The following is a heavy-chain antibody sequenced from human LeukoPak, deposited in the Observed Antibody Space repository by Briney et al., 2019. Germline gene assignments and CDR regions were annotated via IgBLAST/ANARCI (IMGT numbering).Heavy chain of an antibody. CDR2: IWYDGSNK. Sequence: GRSLRLSCAASGFTFSSYGMHWVRQAPGKGLEWVAVIWYDGSNKYYADSVKGRFTISRDNAKNSLYLQMNSLRAEDTAVYYCARVYYYDSSGYPSYFDYWGQGTLVTVSS. J-gene: IGHJ4*02. V-gene: IGHV3-33*01. D-gene: IGHD3-22*01. CDR1: GFTFSSYG. CDR3: ARVYYYDSSGYPSYFDY.